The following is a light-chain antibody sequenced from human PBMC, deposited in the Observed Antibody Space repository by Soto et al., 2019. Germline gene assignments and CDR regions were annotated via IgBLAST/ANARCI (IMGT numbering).Light chain of an antibody. CDR2: RAS. J-gene: IGKJ1*01. CDR3: QQYNTFSPWT. Sequence: DIQITHSPSSLSSSVLDIFTITCLASHTISTWLAWYQHKPGKAPKLLIYRASSLESGVPSRFSGSGSGTEFTLTISSLQPDDFAPYYCQQYNTFSPWTFGQGTKVDIK. CDR1: HTISTW. V-gene: IGKV1-5*03.